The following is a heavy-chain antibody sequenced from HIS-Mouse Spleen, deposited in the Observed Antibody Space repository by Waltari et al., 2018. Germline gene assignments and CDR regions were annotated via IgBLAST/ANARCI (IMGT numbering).Heavy chain of an antibody. CDR2: IYYSGRT. J-gene: IGHJ2*01. V-gene: IGHV4-39*07. D-gene: IGHD6-13*01. CDR3: AREIPYSSSWYDWYFDL. Sequence: QLQLQESGPGLVKPSETLSLTCTVSGGSISSSSYYWGWIRQPPGKGLDWIGSIYYSGRTDSNPSHKRRLTIPVDTSKNQFSLKLSSVTAADTAVYYCAREIPYSSSWYDWYFDLWGRGTLVTVSS. CDR1: GGSISSSSYY.